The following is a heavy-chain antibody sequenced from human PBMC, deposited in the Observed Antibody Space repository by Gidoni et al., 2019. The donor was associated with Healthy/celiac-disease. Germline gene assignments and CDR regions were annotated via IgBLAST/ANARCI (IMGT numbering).Heavy chain of an antibody. CDR1: GFTFSSYA. Sequence: EVQLVESGGGLVQPGGSLRLSCAASGFTFSSYAMSWVRQAPGKGLEWVSAISGSGGSTYYADSVKGRFTISRDKSKNTLYLQMNSLRAEDTAVYYCAKDRLLWFGDANNWFDPWGQGTLVTVSS. CDR3: AKDRLLWFGDANNWFDP. CDR2: ISGSGGST. J-gene: IGHJ5*02. D-gene: IGHD3-10*01. V-gene: IGHV3-23*04.